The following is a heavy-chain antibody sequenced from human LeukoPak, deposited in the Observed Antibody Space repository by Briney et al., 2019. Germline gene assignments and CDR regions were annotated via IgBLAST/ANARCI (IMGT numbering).Heavy chain of an antibody. D-gene: IGHD3-22*01. CDR3: ARLPIGRTYSTHDSSGYYHGFDY. CDR1: GYSFTSYW. V-gene: IGHV5-51*01. J-gene: IGHJ4*02. Sequence: GESLKISCKGSGYSFTSYWIGWVRQMPGKGLEWMGIIYPGDSDTRYSPSFQGQVTISADKSISTAYLQWSSLRASDTAMYYCARLPIGRTYSTHDSSGYYHGFDYWGQGTLVTVSS. CDR2: IYPGDSDT.